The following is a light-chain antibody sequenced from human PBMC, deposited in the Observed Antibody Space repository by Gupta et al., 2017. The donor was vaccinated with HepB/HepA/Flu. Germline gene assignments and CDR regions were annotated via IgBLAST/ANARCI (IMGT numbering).Light chain of an antibody. Sequence: IVLTPSPGSLSLSPGERVTLSCKASQSVSSYHLAWYQQKPGQAPMLLIYGSFNRATGLPDTFSGRGSGTVFILTISRVEPEYVAFYCCQQYDSADTFGQGTKLEIK. CDR3: QQYDSADT. CDR2: GSF. V-gene: IGKV3-20*01. CDR1: QSVSSYH. J-gene: IGKJ2*01.